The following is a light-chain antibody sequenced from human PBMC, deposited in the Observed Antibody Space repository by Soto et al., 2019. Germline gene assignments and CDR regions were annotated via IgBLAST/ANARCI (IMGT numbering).Light chain of an antibody. CDR1: SGSIASDY. CDR2: EDS. Sequence: MLTQPHSVSESPGQTVTISCTRSSGSIASDYVQWYQQRPGSAPINVIFEDSQRPSGVPDRFSGSIDSSSNSASLTISRLTTEDAADYYCQSVDGKYVVFGGGTKVTVL. V-gene: IGLV6-57*04. CDR3: QSVDGKYVV. J-gene: IGLJ2*01.